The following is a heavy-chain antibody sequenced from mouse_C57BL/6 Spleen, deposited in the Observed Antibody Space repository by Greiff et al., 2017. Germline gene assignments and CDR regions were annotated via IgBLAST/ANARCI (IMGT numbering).Heavy chain of an antibody. Sequence: EVQRVESGGGLVKPGGSLKLSCAASGFTFSDYGMHWVRQAPETGLEWVAYISSGSSTIYYADTVKGRFTISRDNAKNTLFLQMTSLRSEDTAMYYGARAGNNYGSSYPYYCDYWGQGTTRTVSS. V-gene: IGHV5-17*01. D-gene: IGHD1-1*01. CDR3: ARAGNNYGSSYPYYCDY. CDR2: ISSGSSTI. J-gene: IGHJ2*01. CDR1: GFTFSDYG.